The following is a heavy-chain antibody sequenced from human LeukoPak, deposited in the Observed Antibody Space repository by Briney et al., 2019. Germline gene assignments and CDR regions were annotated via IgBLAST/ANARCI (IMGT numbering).Heavy chain of an antibody. Sequence: PGGSLRLSCAASGFTFSSYAMHWVRQAPGKGLEWVANIKQDGSEKYYVDSVKGRFTISRDNAKNSLYLQMSSLRADDTAVYYCARDLPTGSDYFDYWGQGTLVTVSS. CDR2: IKQDGSEK. D-gene: IGHD6-6*01. CDR1: GFTFSSYA. J-gene: IGHJ4*02. CDR3: ARDLPTGSDYFDY. V-gene: IGHV3-7*01.